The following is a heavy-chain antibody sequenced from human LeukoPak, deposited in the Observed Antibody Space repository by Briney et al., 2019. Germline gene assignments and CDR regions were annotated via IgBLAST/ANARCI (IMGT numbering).Heavy chain of an antibody. D-gene: IGHD3-22*01. J-gene: IGHJ6*02. V-gene: IGHV1-46*01. CDR3: ARGGDSRTYYYYGMDV. Sequence: ASVKVSCKASGYTFSPYFMHWVRQAPGQGLEWMGIINPSGGTTTYAQKFQGRFTMTRDTSTSTVYMELSSLRSEDTAVYYCARGGDSRTYYYYGMDVWGQGTTVTVSS. CDR2: INPSGGTT. CDR1: GYTFSPYF.